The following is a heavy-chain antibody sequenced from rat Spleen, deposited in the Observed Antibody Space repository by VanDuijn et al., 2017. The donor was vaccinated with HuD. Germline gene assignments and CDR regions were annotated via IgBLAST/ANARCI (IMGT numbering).Heavy chain of an antibody. J-gene: IGHJ1*01. D-gene: IGHD1-2*01. CDR3: ARDYSNYFPYWYFDF. CDR1: GFTFNKYW. CDR2: ISTGGDNT. Sequence: EVQLVESGGGLVQPVRSLKLSCVASGFTFNKYWMTWIRQAPGKGLEWVASISTGGDNTYYRDSVKGRFTISRDNAKNTQYLQMDSLRSEDTATYYCARDYSNYFPYWYFDFWGPGTMVTVSS. V-gene: IGHV5-31*01.